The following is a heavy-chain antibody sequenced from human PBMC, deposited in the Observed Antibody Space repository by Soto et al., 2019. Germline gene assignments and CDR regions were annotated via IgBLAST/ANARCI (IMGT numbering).Heavy chain of an antibody. CDR1: GFTFSNYW. Sequence: EVQLVESGGGLVQPGGSLRLSCAASGFTFSNYWMYWVRQAPGKGLERVSRINSDGSVSSYADSVKGRLTISRDNVKNTLYLHMDSLRAEDTAVYYCARGDCVGGTCYSLAGSFYYYMDVWGKGTTVTVFS. CDR2: INSDGSVS. D-gene: IGHD2-15*01. CDR3: ARGDCVGGTCYSLAGSFYYYMDV. J-gene: IGHJ6*03. V-gene: IGHV3-74*02.